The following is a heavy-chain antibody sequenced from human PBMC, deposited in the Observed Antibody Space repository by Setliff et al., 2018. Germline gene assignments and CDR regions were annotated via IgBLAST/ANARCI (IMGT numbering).Heavy chain of an antibody. CDR2: RYYTGTT. J-gene: IGHJ4*02. D-gene: IGHD2-15*01. V-gene: IGHV4-39*01. CDR3: ARRPRTVVVEEDY. CDR1: GVDVIERLYY. Sequence: SETLSLTCSASGVDVIERLYYWSWVRQSPGKGLEWIGTRYYTGTTFYNPSLESRVAVSLDASEKKFSLNLRSVTTADTAVYYCARRPRTVVVEEDYWGQGILVTVSS.